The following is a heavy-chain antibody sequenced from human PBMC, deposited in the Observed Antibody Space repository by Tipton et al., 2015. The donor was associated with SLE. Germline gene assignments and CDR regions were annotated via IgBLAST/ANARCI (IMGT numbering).Heavy chain of an antibody. V-gene: IGHV7-4-1*02. J-gene: IGHJ4*02. Sequence: QSGAEVKKPGASVKVSCKASGYTFTSYGISWVRQAPGQGLEWMGWINTNTGNPTYAQGFTGRFVFSLDTSVSTAYLQISSLKAEDTAVYYCARESLGQLVPFDYWGQGTLVTVSS. CDR3: ARESLGQLVPFDY. D-gene: IGHD6-6*01. CDR2: INTNTGNP. CDR1: GYTFTSYG.